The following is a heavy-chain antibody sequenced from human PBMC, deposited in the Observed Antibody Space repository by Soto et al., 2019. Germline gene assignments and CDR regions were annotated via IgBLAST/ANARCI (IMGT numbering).Heavy chain of an antibody. CDR2: IYYSGST. V-gene: IGHV4-59*01. J-gene: IGHJ4*02. D-gene: IGHD2-15*01. Sequence: QVQLQESGPGLVKPSETLSLTCTVSGGSISSYYWSWIRQPPGKGLEWIGYIYYSGSTNYNPSLESRVTISVDTSKNQFSLKLSSVTAADTAVYYCARVQGYCSGGSCYSLSLDYWGQGTLVTVSS. CDR1: GGSISSYY. CDR3: ARVQGYCSGGSCYSLSLDY.